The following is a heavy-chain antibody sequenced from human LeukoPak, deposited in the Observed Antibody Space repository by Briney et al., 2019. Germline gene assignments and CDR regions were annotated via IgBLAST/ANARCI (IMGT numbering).Heavy chain of an antibody. D-gene: IGHD3/OR15-3a*01. J-gene: IGHJ4*02. CDR2: IYYTGNT. Sequence: SETLSLTCTVSGVSISSSNSYWGWIRQPPGKGLEWIGSIYYTGNTYYNASLKSRVTISIDTSKNQISLRLTAVTATDTAMYYCARQTGSGLFTLPGGQGTLVTVSS. V-gene: IGHV4-39*01. CDR3: ARQTGSGLFTLP. CDR1: GVSISSSNSY.